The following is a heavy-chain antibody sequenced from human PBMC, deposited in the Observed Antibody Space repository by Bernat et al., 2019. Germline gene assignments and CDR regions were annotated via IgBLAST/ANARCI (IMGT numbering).Heavy chain of an antibody. CDR3: ARTGPPYFDWLDDAFDI. Sequence: EVQLLESGGGLVQPGGSLRLSCAASGFAFSTYAMNWIRQAPGKGLEWVSSISATSDTTHYAASVKGRFVISRDNSKNTLYLQMNSLRAEDTAVYYWARTGPPYFDWLDDAFDICGQGTMVTVSS. D-gene: IGHD3-9*01. CDR2: ISATSDTT. J-gene: IGHJ3*02. V-gene: IGHV3-23*01. CDR1: GFAFSTYA.